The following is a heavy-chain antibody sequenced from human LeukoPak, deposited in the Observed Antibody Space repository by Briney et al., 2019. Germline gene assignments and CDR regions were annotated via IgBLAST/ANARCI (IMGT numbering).Heavy chain of an antibody. Sequence: GGSLRLSCAASGFTFSNYWMTWVRQAPGKGLEWVANIKQDGSERDYVDSVKGRFTISRDEAKNSLYLQMNSLRAEDTAVYYCARGITMANWGQGTLVTVSS. CDR3: ARGITMAN. CDR2: IKQDGSER. J-gene: IGHJ4*02. CDR1: GFTFSNYW. V-gene: IGHV3-7*04. D-gene: IGHD3-10*01.